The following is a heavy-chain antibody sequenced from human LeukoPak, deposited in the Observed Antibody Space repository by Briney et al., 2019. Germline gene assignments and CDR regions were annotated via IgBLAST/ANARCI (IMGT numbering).Heavy chain of an antibody. CDR1: GFTFDDYA. V-gene: IGHV3-9*01. J-gene: IGHJ6*02. CDR3: AKAQIPSAVGYYYYGMDV. D-gene: IGHD2-2*01. CDR2: ISWNSGSI. Sequence: GGSLRLSCAASGFTFDDYAMHWVRQAPGKGLEWVSSISWNSGSIGYADSVKGRFTISRDNAKNSLYLQMNSLRAEDTALYYCAKAQIPSAVGYYYYGMDVWGQGTTVTVSS.